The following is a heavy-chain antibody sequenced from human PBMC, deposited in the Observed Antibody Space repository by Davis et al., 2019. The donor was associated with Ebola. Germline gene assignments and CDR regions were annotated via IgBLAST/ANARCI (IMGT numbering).Heavy chain of an antibody. Sequence: SVKVSCKASGGTFSSYTFSWVRQAPGQGLEWMGGIVPIFETTNFAPKFQGRVTITADEATSTGYMELSGLTFDDTAVYYCAAGFYYSGPGRRKWFDPWGQGSLVIVSS. CDR3: AAGFYYSGPGRRKWFDP. CDR1: GGTFSSYT. CDR2: IVPIFETT. D-gene: IGHD3-10*01. V-gene: IGHV1-69*13. J-gene: IGHJ5*02.